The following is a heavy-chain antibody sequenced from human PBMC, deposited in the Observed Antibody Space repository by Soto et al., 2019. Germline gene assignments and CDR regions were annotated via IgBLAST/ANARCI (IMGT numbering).Heavy chain of an antibody. V-gene: IGHV3-23*01. CDR1: GFTFSSYA. J-gene: IGHJ4*02. CDR3: ANPNLYCTGTSCYDY. Sequence: GGSLRLSCAASGFTFSSYAMSWVRQAPGKGLEWVSGITGSGGSTYYADSVKGRFTISRDNSKNTLYLQMNSLRAEDTAVYYYANPNLYCTGTSCYDYWGQGTLVTVS. D-gene: IGHD2-2*01. CDR2: ITGSGGST.